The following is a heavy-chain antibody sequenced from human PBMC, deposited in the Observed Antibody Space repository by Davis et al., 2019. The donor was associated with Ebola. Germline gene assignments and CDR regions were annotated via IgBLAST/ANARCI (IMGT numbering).Heavy chain of an antibody. V-gene: IGHV3-30-3*01. J-gene: IGHJ6*02. CDR1: GFTFSSYA. D-gene: IGHD2-15*01. CDR3: AREGSVINLGYYYYYGMDV. Sequence: GGSLRLSCAASGFTFSSYAMHWVRQAPGKGLEWVAVISYDGSNKYYADSVKGRFTISRDNSKNTLYLQMNSLRAEDTAVYYCAREGSVINLGYYYYYGMDVWGQGTTVTVSS. CDR2: ISYDGSNK.